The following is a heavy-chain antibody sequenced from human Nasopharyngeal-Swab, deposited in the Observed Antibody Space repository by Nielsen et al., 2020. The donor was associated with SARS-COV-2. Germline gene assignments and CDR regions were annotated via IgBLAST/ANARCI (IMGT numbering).Heavy chain of an antibody. CDR2: IHIDGSSP. CDR1: GFTFSGYW. J-gene: IGHJ4*02. Sequence: GESLKISCTASGFTFSGYWMHWVRQAPGKGLVWVSRIHIDGSSPSYGDSVKGRFTISRDNAKNTLYLQMNSLRAEDTAVYYCARHDYGENYWGQGTLVTVSS. D-gene: IGHD4-17*01. CDR3: ARHDYGENY. V-gene: IGHV3-74*01.